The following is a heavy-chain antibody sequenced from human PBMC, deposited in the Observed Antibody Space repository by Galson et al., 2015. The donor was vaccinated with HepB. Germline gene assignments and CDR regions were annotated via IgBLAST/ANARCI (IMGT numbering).Heavy chain of an antibody. Sequence: ETLSLTCTVSGDSISNYYWNWIRHRAGKGLEYIGRIYSSGSADYSPSLKSRVTMSVDTSKNQVSLKVTSVTAADTAAYYCARDANKWTPGGYFGLWGRGTLVTV. CDR3: ARDANKWTPGGYFGL. CDR2: IYSSGSA. CDR1: GDSISNYY. J-gene: IGHJ2*01. V-gene: IGHV4-4*07. D-gene: IGHD2-8*02.